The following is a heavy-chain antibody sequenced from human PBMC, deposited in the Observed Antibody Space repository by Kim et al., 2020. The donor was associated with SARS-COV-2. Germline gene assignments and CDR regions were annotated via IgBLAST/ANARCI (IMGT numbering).Heavy chain of an antibody. J-gene: IGHJ6*02. V-gene: IGHV5-51*01. D-gene: IGHD3-10*01. CDR1: GYSFTSYW. CDR2: IYPGDSDT. CDR3: ARAMVRGELYYYYGMDV. Sequence: GESLKISCKGSGYSFTSYWIGWVRQMPGKGLEWMGIIYPGDSDTRYSPSFQGQVTISADKSISTAYLQWSSLKASDTAMYYCARAMVRGELYYYYGMDVWGQGTTVTVSS.